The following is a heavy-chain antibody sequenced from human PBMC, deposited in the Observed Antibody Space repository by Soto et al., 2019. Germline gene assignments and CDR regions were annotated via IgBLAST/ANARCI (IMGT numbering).Heavy chain of an antibody. CDR2: IKSKTDGETT. Sequence: GGSLRLSCAASGFTFSDAWMSWVRQAPGKGLEWVGRIKSKTDGETTDYAAPVKGRFTISRDDSKNTLYLQMNSLNTEDTAVFYCTTGPGYRSSTSSVWGQGTLVTVSS. D-gene: IGHD2-2*01. CDR1: GFTFSDAW. J-gene: IGHJ4*02. CDR3: TTGPGYRSSTSSV. V-gene: IGHV3-15*01.